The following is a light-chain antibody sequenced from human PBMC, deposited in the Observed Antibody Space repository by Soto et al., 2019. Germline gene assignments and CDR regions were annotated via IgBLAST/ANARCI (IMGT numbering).Light chain of an antibody. CDR3: QQFNTSPLVT. CDR1: QSVSTD. V-gene: IGKV3-15*01. CDR2: GAS. J-gene: IGKJ4*01. Sequence: EIVMTQSPVTLSVSPGERVTLSCRASQSVSTDVAWYQQKPGKPPRLLIDGASTRATGIPVRFSGSGSGTEFTITISSLQSEDFAVYYCQQFNTSPLVTFGGGTKVEIK.